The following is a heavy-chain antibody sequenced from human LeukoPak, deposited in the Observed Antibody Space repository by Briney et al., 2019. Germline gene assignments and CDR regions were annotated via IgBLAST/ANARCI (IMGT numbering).Heavy chain of an antibody. V-gene: IGHV4-39*01. Sequence: SETLSLTCTVSGGSISSSSYYWGSIRQPPGGGCEWIGSIYYSGSTYYNTSRKSRVTISVDTSKNQLSLKLSAVTAADTAVYYGARRRSYFDCWGQGTLVS. CDR1: GGSISSSSYY. CDR2: IYYSGST. CDR3: ARRRSYFDC. J-gene: IGHJ4*03.